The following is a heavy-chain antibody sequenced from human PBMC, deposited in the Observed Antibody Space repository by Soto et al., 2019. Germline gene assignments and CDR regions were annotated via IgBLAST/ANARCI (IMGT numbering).Heavy chain of an antibody. V-gene: IGHV4-59*01. D-gene: IGHD5-12*01. J-gene: IGHJ4*02. CDR3: AREGNLGRWLQPLDF. CDR2: IHYNGNT. Sequence: PSETLSLTCTVSGASISRDHWNWIRQPPGKGLEWIGNIHYNGNTKYNPSLKSRVSMSVDTSKNQFSLRLISVTAADTARYFCAREGNLGRWLQPLDFWGQGTLVTVSS. CDR1: GASISRDH.